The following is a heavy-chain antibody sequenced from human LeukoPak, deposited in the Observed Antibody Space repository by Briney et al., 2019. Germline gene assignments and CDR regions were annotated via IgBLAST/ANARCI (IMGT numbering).Heavy chain of an antibody. J-gene: IGHJ2*01. CDR3: ARDGGGATADWYFDL. Sequence: GGSLRLSCAASGFTFSGYDMHWVRQPPGKGLEWVAAVGYGSDTYYPASVEGRFTVSRENAKNSLYLQMNTLRAGDTAVYYCARDGGGATADWYFDLWGRGTPVTVSS. CDR1: GFTFSGYD. V-gene: IGHV3-13*01. D-gene: IGHD5-24*01. CDR2: VGYGSDT.